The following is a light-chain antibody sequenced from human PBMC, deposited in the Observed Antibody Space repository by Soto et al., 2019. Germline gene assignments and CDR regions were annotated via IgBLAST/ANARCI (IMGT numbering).Light chain of an antibody. J-gene: IGLJ1*01. CDR1: SSDVGGYNY. V-gene: IGLV2-14*01. Sequence: QPALTQPPSASGSPGQSVTISCTGTSSDVGGYNYVSWYQQHPGKAPKLMIYAVSTRTSGVSNRFSGSKSGNTASLTISGLQAEDEADYYCSSHNPIGTLQIFGPGTKVT. CDR3: SSHNPIGTLQI. CDR2: AVS.